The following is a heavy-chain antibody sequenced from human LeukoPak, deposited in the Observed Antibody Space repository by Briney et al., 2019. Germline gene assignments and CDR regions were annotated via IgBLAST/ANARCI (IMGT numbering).Heavy chain of an antibody. D-gene: IGHD2-15*01. CDR1: GGSISSYY. J-gene: IGHJ6*03. V-gene: IGHV4-59*01. Sequence: PSETLSLTCTVSGGSISSYYWSWIRQPPGKGLEWIGYIYYSGSTNYNPSLKSRVTITVDTSKNQFSLKLSSVTAADTAVYYCARSVEGYCSGGSCYSYYYYMDVWGKGTTVTVSS. CDR3: ARSVEGYCSGGSCYSYYYYMDV. CDR2: IYYSGST.